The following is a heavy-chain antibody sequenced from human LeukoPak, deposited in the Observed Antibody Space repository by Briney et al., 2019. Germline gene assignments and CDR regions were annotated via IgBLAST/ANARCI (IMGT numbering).Heavy chain of an antibody. CDR1: GVSISTTSYY. J-gene: IGHJ4*02. CDR2: MLYRGST. CDR3: ARQGGWGGALSFFDS. V-gene: IGHV4-39*01. D-gene: IGHD3-16*01. Sequence: SETLSLTCTVSGVSISTTSYYWGWLRQTPGKGLEWIGSMLYRGSTYYSPSLRSRVIISADASKNQFFITLSAVTAADTAVYYCARQGGWGGALSFFDSWGQGTLVTVSS.